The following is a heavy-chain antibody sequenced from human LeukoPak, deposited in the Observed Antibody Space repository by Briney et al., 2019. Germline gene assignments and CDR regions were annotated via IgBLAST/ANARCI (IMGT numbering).Heavy chain of an antibody. V-gene: IGHV4-39*01. CDR2: VYYSGST. Sequence: SETLSPTCTVSSASIGSSRTYWGWIRQAPGKGLEWIGNVYYSGSTFYNPSLKSRVTISVDTSKNQFSLKLRSVTDADTAIHYCARASFNVVFGNWFDPWGQGTLVTVSS. J-gene: IGHJ5*02. CDR3: ARASFNVVFGNWFDP. CDR1: SASIGSSRTY. D-gene: IGHD2-8*01.